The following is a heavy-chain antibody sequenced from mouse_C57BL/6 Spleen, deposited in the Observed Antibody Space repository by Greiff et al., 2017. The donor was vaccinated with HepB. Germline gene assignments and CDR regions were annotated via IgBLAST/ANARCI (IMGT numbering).Heavy chain of an antibody. J-gene: IGHJ3*01. D-gene: IGHD1-1*01. V-gene: IGHV1-39*01. CDR3: ARESYYGSSGAWFAY. CDR2: INPNYGTT. CDR1: GYSFTDYN. Sequence: VQLQQSGPELVKPGASVKISCKASGYSFTDYNMNWVKQSNGKSLEWIGVINPNYGTTSYNQKFKGKATLTVDQSSSTAYMQLNSLTSEDSAVYYCARESYYGSSGAWFAYWGQGTLVTVSA.